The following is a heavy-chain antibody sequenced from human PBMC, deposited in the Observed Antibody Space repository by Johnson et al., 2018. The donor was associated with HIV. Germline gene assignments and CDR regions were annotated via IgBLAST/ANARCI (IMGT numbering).Heavy chain of an antibody. J-gene: IGHJ3*02. CDR3: ATSTASDAVDI. Sequence: QVQLVEFGGGVVQPGRSLRLSCAVSGIIFSHYGMHWVRQAPGKGLEWVSGIHWNGGSTGYADSVKGRFTISRDNSGNTLYLQMNSLRAEDTAVYYCATSTASDAVDIWGQGTMVTVSS. D-gene: IGHD1-1*01. CDR1: GIIFSHYG. V-gene: IGHV3-NL1*01. CDR2: IHWNGGST.